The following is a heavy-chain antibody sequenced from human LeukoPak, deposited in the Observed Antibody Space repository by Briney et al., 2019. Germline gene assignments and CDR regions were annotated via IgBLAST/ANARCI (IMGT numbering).Heavy chain of an antibody. Sequence: PSETLSLTCTVSGGSISGRYWGWIRQPPGKGLEWIGSIYYSGSTYYNPSLKSRVTISVDTSKNQFSLKLSSVTAADTAVYYCARRLGVPPDYYFDYWGQGTLVTVSS. CDR1: GGSISGRY. J-gene: IGHJ4*02. D-gene: IGHD2-8*01. CDR3: ARRLGVPPDYYFDY. V-gene: IGHV4-39*01. CDR2: IYYSGST.